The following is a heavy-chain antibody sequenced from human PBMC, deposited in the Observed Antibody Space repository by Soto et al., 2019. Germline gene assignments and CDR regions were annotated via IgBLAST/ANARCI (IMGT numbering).Heavy chain of an antibody. CDR1: GFTFSTYA. D-gene: IGHD3-3*01. Sequence: PGGSLRLSCAASGFTFSTYAINWVRQAPGKGLEWVSLITGGGDGTYYADSVKGRFTISRDNSKNTLYLQMNSLRAEDTAVYYCAKANDFWSGYVSGYYFDYWGQGTLVTVSS. V-gene: IGHV3-23*01. CDR3: AKANDFWSGYVSGYYFDY. CDR2: ITGGGDGT. J-gene: IGHJ4*02.